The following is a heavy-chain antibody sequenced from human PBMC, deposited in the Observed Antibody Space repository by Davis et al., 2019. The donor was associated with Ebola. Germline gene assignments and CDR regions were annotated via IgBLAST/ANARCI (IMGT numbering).Heavy chain of an antibody. J-gene: IGHJ4*02. Sequence: ASVKVSCKATGYTFTSYDVNWVRQATGQGLEWMGWINPYSANTGYAQNFRGRVTMTRNTSISTAFLEVSSLRSEDTAVYYCARGGDSSGWYVLDYWGQGTLVTVSS. D-gene: IGHD6-19*01. V-gene: IGHV1-8*01. CDR3: ARGGDSSGWYVLDY. CDR1: GYTFTSYD. CDR2: INPYSANT.